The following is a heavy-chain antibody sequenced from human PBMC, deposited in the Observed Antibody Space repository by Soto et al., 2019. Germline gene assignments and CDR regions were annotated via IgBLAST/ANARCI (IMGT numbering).Heavy chain of an antibody. Sequence: GGSLRLSCAASGLTFSSYGMHWVRQAPGKGLEWVAVIWYDGSNKYYADSVKGRFTISRDNSKNTLYLQMNSLRAEDTAVYYCARDRGVTTTVLKTYYYYGMDVWGQGTTVTVSS. CDR2: IWYDGSNK. CDR3: ARDRGVTTTVLKTYYYYGMDV. D-gene: IGHD4-4*01. CDR1: GLTFSSYG. J-gene: IGHJ6*02. V-gene: IGHV3-33*01.